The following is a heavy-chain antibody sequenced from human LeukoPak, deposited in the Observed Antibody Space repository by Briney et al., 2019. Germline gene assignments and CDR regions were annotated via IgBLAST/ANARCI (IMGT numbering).Heavy chain of an antibody. CDR2: IYYSGST. CDR3: ARGYGVDAFDI. Sequence: SQTLSLTCTVSGGSISSGGYYWSWIHQHPGTGLEWIGYIYYSGSTYYNPSLKSRVTISVDTSKNQFSLKLSSVTAADTAVYYCARGYGVDAFDIWGQGTMVTVSS. CDR1: GGSISSGGYY. D-gene: IGHD5-18*01. J-gene: IGHJ3*02. V-gene: IGHV4-31*03.